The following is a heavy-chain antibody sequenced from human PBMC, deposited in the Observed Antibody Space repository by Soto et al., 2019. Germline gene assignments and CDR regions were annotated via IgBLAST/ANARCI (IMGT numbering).Heavy chain of an antibody. CDR1: GFTFSSYA. D-gene: IGHD3-9*01. V-gene: IGHV3-23*01. Sequence: EVQLLESGGGLVQPGGSLRLSCAAYGFTFSSYAMSWVRQAPGKGLEWVSAISDSDGSTYHADSVKGRFTISRDKSKNTLYLRMNSRRAEDTAVYYCAKDLKRGSLTIWGGAFDVWGQGTMGTVSA. CDR3: AKDLKRGSLTIWGGAFDV. J-gene: IGHJ3*01. CDR2: ISDSDGST.